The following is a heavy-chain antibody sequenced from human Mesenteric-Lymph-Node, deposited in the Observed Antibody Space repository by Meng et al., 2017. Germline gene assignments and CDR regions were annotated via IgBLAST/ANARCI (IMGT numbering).Heavy chain of an antibody. CDR3: ARDPLYSYGFGRGLLFDY. J-gene: IGHJ4*02. Sequence: ASVKVSCKASGYTFTSYDINWVRQATGQGLEWMGWMNPNSGNTGYAQKFQGRVTITRNTSISTAYMELSSLRSEDTAVYYCARDPLYSYGFGRGLLFDYWGQGTLVTVSS. V-gene: IGHV1-8*03. D-gene: IGHD5-18*01. CDR2: MNPNSGNT. CDR1: GYTFTSYD.